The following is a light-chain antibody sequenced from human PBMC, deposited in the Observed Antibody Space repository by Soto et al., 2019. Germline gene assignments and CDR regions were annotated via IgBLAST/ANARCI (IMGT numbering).Light chain of an antibody. Sequence: QSALTQPRSVSGSPGQSVTISCTGASGDIGGYNYVSWYQHHPGKAPKLIIFDVNKRPSGVPDRFSGSKSGNTASLTISGLQPEDEADYYCCSYAGSSLXFXGGXKLXV. CDR2: DVN. J-gene: IGLJ2*01. CDR3: CSYAGSSLX. V-gene: IGLV2-11*01. CDR1: SGDIGGYNY.